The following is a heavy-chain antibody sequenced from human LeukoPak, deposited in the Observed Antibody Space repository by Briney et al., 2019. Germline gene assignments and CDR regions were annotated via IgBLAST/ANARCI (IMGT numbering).Heavy chain of an antibody. J-gene: IGHJ1*01. CDR2: IYWDDDK. Sequence: GPTLVNPTQTLTLTCTFSGFSLSTSGVGVGWIRQPPGKALEWLALIYWDDDKRYSPSLKSRLTITKDTSKNQVVLTMTNMDPVDTATYYCAHRSRGQKYFQHWSQGTLVTVSS. D-gene: IGHD5-12*01. CDR3: AHRSRGQKYFQH. CDR1: GFSLSTSGVG. V-gene: IGHV2-5*02.